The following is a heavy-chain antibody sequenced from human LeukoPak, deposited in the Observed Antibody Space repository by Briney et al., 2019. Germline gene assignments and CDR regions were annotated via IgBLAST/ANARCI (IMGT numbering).Heavy chain of an antibody. D-gene: IGHD1-1*01. CDR3: AKDQLDVADY. Sequence: GGSLRLSCAASGFTFSSYGMHWVRQAPGKGLEWVAVISYDGSNKYYADSVKGRFTISRDNSKNTLYLQMNSLRAEDTAVYYCAKDQLDVADYWGRGTLVTVSS. CDR2: ISYDGSNK. V-gene: IGHV3-30*18. CDR1: GFTFSSYG. J-gene: IGHJ4*02.